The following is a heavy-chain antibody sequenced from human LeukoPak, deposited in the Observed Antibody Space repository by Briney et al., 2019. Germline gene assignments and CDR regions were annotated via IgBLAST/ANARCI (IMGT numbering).Heavy chain of an antibody. CDR1: ANTFTGYY. J-gene: IGHJ3*02. V-gene: IGHV1-2*02. CDR2: INPNRGGT. CDR3: ARLGSSDI. D-gene: IGHD3-16*01. Sequence: ASVKLSSKASANTFTGYYMHWVRQAPGQGLEWMGWINPNRGGTNYAQQFHGRVTMTRDTSISTAYMQLSRLTSDDTAVYFCARLGSSDIWGQGTMVTVSS.